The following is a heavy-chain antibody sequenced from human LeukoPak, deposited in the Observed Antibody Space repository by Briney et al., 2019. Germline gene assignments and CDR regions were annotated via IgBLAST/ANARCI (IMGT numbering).Heavy chain of an antibody. CDR1: GYTFTTYG. V-gene: IGHV1-18*04. Sequence: ASVKVSCKTSGYTFTTYGIDWVRQAPGQGLEWMGWISAYNGNTNYAQKLQGRVTMTTDTSTSTAYMELRSLRSDDTAVYYCARDGLYSSGWFFDYWGQGTLVTVSS. CDR3: ARDGLYSSGWFFDY. CDR2: ISAYNGNT. J-gene: IGHJ4*02. D-gene: IGHD6-19*01.